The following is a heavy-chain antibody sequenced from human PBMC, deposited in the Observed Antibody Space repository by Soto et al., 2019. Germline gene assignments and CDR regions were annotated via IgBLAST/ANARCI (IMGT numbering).Heavy chain of an antibody. CDR1: GGSFSGYY. D-gene: IGHD6-13*01. V-gene: IGHV4-34*01. Sequence: QVQLQQWGAGLLKPSETLSLTCAVYGGSFSGYYWSWIRQPPGKGLEWIGEINHSGSTNYNPSLKSRVTISVDTSKNQFSLKLSSVTAADTAVYYCACGQQLVRGAFDIWGQGTMVTVSS. J-gene: IGHJ3*02. CDR2: INHSGST. CDR3: ACGQQLVRGAFDI.